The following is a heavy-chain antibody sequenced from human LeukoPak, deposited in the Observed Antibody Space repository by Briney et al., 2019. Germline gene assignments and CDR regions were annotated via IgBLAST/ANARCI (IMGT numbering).Heavy chain of an antibody. V-gene: IGHV4-31*03. CDR3: ARAKDPRSYDSSGYWFDP. J-gene: IGHJ5*02. D-gene: IGHD3-22*01. CDR1: GGSISSGGYY. CDR2: IYYSGST. Sequence: SETLSLTCTVSGGSISSGGYYWGWIRQHPGKGLEWIGYIYYSGSTYYNPSLKSRVTISVDTSKNQFSLKLSSVTAADTAVYYCARAKDPRSYDSSGYWFDPWGQGTLVTVSS.